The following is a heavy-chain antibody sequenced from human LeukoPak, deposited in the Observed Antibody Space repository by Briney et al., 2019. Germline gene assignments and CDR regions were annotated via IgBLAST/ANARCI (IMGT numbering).Heavy chain of an antibody. CDR2: IFYSGST. CDR1: GGSISSYY. Sequence: SETLSLTCTVSGGSISSYYWSWIRQPPGKGLEWVASIFYSGSTYFNPSLKSRVTILVDTSKNQFSLKLSSVTAADTAMYYCARDRVDIVATTKDIFDYWGQGTLVTVSS. D-gene: IGHD5-12*01. J-gene: IGHJ4*02. V-gene: IGHV4-39*07. CDR3: ARDRVDIVATTKDIFDY.